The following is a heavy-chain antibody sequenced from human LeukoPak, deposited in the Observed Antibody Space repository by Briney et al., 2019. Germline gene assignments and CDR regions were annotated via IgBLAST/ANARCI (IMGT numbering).Heavy chain of an antibody. J-gene: IGHJ3*02. Sequence: PEGSVTLSSPPCGFTFSSYCINWVRPPPGKGLEWVASISSKSSYIYYTDYVTGRFTISRDKVKTSLYLQMKRLRAEDTAVYYCAKGGQVGASQIDIWGQGTMVTVSS. CDR1: GFTFSSYC. D-gene: IGHD1-26*01. CDR2: ISSKSSYI. V-gene: IGHV3-21*01. CDR3: AKGGQVGASQIDI.